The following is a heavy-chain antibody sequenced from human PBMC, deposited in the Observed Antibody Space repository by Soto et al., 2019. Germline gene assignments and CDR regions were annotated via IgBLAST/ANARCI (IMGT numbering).Heavy chain of an antibody. CDR1: GFTFSNYA. CDR2: ISTTGSST. V-gene: IGHV3-23*01. D-gene: IGHD1-26*01. Sequence: EVQLLESGGGLVQPGGSLRLSCAASGFTFSNYAMTWLRQVPGKGLEWVSGISTTGSSTYYADSVKGRFTISRDSSKSTVYLQMNSLRAEDTAVYYCTKSHSGSYLYSFDCWGQGTQVTVSS. J-gene: IGHJ4*02. CDR3: TKSHSGSYLYSFDC.